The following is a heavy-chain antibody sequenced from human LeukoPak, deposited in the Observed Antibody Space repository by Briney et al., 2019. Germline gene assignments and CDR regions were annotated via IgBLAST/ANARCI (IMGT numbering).Heavy chain of an antibody. Sequence: GGSLRLSCAASGFTFSSYGIHWVRQAPGKGLEWVSSISSSSSYIYYADSVKGRFTISRDNAKNSLYLQMNSLRAEDTAVYYCARDPKVGPRAFDYWGQGTLVTVSS. CDR2: ISSSSSYI. J-gene: IGHJ4*02. CDR1: GFTFSSYG. V-gene: IGHV3-21*01. CDR3: ARDPKVGPRAFDY. D-gene: IGHD1-26*01.